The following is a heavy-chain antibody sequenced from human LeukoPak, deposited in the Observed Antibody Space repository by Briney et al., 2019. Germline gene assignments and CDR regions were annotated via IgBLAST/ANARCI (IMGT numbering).Heavy chain of an antibody. V-gene: IGHV4-34*01. D-gene: IGHD1-14*01. Sequence: PSETLSFTGAVYGGSFSGYYWSWIRQPPGNGLEWMGEINHSGSTNYNPSLRSRVTISVDTSKNQFSLKLSSVTGADTAVYYCAREHHYYFDYWGQGTLVTVSS. CDR3: AREHHYYFDY. CDR2: INHSGST. CDR1: GGSFSGYY. J-gene: IGHJ4*02.